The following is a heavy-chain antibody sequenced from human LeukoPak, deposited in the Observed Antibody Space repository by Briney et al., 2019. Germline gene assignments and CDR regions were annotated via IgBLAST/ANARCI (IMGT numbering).Heavy chain of an antibody. CDR3: ARDTSLGDLRFDY. CDR1: GFTFSSYG. D-gene: IGHD2-21*02. J-gene: IGHJ4*02. CDR2: IWYDGSNK. V-gene: IGHV3-33*01. Sequence: GGSLRLSCAASGFTFSSYGMHWVRQAPGKGLEWVAVIWYDGSNKFHADSVKGRFTISRDISKNTLYLQMNSLRAEDTAVYYCARDTSLGDLRFDYWGQGTPVTVSS.